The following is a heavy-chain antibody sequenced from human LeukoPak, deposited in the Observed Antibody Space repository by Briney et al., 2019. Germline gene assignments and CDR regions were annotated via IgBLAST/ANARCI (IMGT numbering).Heavy chain of an antibody. D-gene: IGHD4-23*01. CDR1: GFTFSTYA. V-gene: IGHV3-30*04. CDR2: ISYDATKI. Sequence: SLRLSCAASGFTFSTYAMHWVRQAPGKGLEWVALISYDATKIVYADSVRGRFTISRDNARNSLYLQMNSLRAEDTALYYCARDGDTVLTRGYYYYMDVWGKGTTVTVSS. J-gene: IGHJ6*03. CDR3: ARDGDTVLTRGYYYYMDV.